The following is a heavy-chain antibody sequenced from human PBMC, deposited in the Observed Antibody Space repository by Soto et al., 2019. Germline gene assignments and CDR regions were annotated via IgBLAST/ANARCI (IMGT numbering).Heavy chain of an antibody. V-gene: IGHV3-30-3*01. CDR2: ISYDGSNK. Sequence: GGSLRLSCAASGFTFSSYAMHWVRQAPGKGLEWVAVISYDGSNKYYAGSVKGRFTISRDNSKNTLYLQMNSLRAEDTAVYYCARDRGDGYNPFDYWGQGTLVTVSS. D-gene: IGHD5-12*01. CDR3: ARDRGDGYNPFDY. CDR1: GFTFSSYA. J-gene: IGHJ4*02.